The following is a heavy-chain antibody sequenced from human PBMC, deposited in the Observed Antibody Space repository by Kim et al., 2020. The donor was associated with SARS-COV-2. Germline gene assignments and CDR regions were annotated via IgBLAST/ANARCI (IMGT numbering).Heavy chain of an antibody. Sequence: DSVRGRFTITRDNAKNSLYLQMNSLSAEDTAVYYCARDQMDAIARGWFDPWGQGTLVTVSS. CDR3: ARDQMDAIARGWFDP. V-gene: IGHV3-7*03. D-gene: IGHD2-2*01. J-gene: IGHJ5*02.